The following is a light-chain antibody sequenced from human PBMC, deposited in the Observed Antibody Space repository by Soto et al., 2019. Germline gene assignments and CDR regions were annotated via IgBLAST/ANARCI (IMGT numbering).Light chain of an antibody. CDR1: QSVITS. V-gene: IGKV3-20*01. J-gene: IGKJ1*01. CDR2: DAS. Sequence: ETVLTQSPATLSLSPGERATLSCRASQSVITSLAWYQQKPGQAPRLLIYDASSRATGIPDRFSGSGSGTDFTLTISRLEPEDFAVYYCQQYGSSGTFGQGTKVDI. CDR3: QQYGSSGT.